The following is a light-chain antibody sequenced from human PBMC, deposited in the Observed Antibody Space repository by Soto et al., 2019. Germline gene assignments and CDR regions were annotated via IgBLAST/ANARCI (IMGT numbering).Light chain of an antibody. Sequence: QSALTQAPSASGSPGQSVSISCTGTSSDVGGYNYVSWYQQHPGKAPKLMIYEVSERPSGVPDRFSGSKSGNTASLTVSGLQAEDEADYYCSLYGDSNNLVFGGGTKVTVL. J-gene: IGLJ2*01. CDR2: EVS. V-gene: IGLV2-8*01. CDR1: SSDVGGYNY. CDR3: SLYGDSNNLV.